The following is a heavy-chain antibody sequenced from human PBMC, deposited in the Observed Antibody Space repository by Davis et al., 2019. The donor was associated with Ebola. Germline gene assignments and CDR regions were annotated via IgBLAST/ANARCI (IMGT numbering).Heavy chain of an antibody. Sequence: ASVKVSCKASGYTFNTHAIHWVRQAPGQSLEWMGWINADNGDRFYSQRFRDRLTISRDTSASTVYMELTGLRSEDTAVYYCARDQLRGLVLFYYFDYWGQGTLVTVS. CDR3: ARDQLRGLVLFYYFDY. D-gene: IGHD3-10*01. V-gene: IGHV1-3*01. CDR2: INADNGDR. J-gene: IGHJ4*02. CDR1: GYTFNTHA.